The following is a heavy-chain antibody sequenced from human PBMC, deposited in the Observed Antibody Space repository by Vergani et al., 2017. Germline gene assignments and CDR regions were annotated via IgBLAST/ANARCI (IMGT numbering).Heavy chain of an antibody. CDR1: GYSISSTYY. CDR3: ARHRGDNDRGGMDV. J-gene: IGHJ6*02. V-gene: IGHV4-38-2*01. CDR2: IYHSGST. Sequence: QVQLQESGPGLVKPSETLSLTCAVSGYSISSTYYWGWIRQPPGKGLEWIGSIYHSGSTYNNPSLKSRVTISVDTSKNQFSLKRSSVTAADTAVYYCARHRGDNDRGGMDVWGQGTTVTVSS. D-gene: IGHD2-21*02.